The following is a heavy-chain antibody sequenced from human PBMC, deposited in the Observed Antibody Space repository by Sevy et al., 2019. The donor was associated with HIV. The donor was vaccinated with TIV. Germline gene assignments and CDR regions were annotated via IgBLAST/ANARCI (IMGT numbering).Heavy chain of an antibody. J-gene: IGHJ4*02. CDR2: INHSGST. Sequence: SQTLSLTCAVYGGSFSGYYWSWIRQPPGKGLEWIGEINHSGSTNYNPSLKSRVTISVDTSKNQFSLKLSSVTAADTAVYYCARGTRRRWFTQSRSRGGYFDYWGQGTLVTVSS. CDR1: GGSFSGYY. CDR3: ARGTRRRWFTQSRSRGGYFDY. D-gene: IGHD2-15*01. V-gene: IGHV4-34*01.